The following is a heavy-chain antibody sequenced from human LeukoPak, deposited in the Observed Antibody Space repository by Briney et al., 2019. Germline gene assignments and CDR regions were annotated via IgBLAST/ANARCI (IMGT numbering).Heavy chain of an antibody. D-gene: IGHD1-7*01. Sequence: GGSLRLSCAASGFSFSSYWMHWVRQAPGKGLVWVSRIKSDGGLTNYADSVKGRFTISRDNTKNTLYLQLNSLRAEDTAVYYCATGNYNRPFDYWGQGTLVTVSS. V-gene: IGHV3-74*01. CDR2: IKSDGGLT. J-gene: IGHJ4*02. CDR3: ATGNYNRPFDY. CDR1: GFSFSSYW.